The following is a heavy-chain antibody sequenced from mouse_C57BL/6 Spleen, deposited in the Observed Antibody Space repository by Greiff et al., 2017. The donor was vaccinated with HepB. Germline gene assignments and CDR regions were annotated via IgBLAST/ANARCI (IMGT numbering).Heavy chain of an antibody. CDR1: GYAFSSSW. CDR2: IYPGDGDT. J-gene: IGHJ2*01. CDR3: AREGGFITTVSREVFDY. V-gene: IGHV1-82*01. Sequence: VQGVESGPELVKPGASVKISCKASGYAFSSSWMNWVKQRPGKGLEWIGRIYPGDGDTNYNGKFKGKATLTADKSSSTAYMQLSSLTSEDSAVYFCAREGGFITTVSREVFDYRGQGTTLTVSS. D-gene: IGHD1-1*01.